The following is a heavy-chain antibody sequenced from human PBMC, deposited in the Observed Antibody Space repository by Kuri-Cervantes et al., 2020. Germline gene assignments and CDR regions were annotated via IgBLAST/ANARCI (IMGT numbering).Heavy chain of an antibody. V-gene: IGHV4-34*01. Sequence: GSLRLSCAVYGGSFSGYYWSWIRQPPGKGLEWIGEINHSGSTNYNPSLKSRVTISVDTSKNQFSLKLNSVTAADTAVYYCARYAVTTNNFDYWGQGTLVTVSS. J-gene: IGHJ4*02. CDR1: GGSFSGYY. D-gene: IGHD4-17*01. CDR2: INHSGST. CDR3: ARYAVTTNNFDY.